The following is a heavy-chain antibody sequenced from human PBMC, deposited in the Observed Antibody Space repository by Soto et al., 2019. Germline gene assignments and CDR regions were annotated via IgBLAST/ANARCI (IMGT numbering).Heavy chain of an antibody. Sequence: GESLKISCKGSGYNFAGYWIAWVRQMPGKGLELMGIIYPSDSDTRYRPSFQGQVTISADKSISSAYLQWSSLRASDTAMYYCARGGVSTRTFDYWGQGTRSPSPQ. D-gene: IGHD3-3*01. CDR2: IYPSDSDT. J-gene: IGHJ4*02. CDR1: GYNFAGYW. CDR3: ARGGVSTRTFDY. V-gene: IGHV5-51*01.